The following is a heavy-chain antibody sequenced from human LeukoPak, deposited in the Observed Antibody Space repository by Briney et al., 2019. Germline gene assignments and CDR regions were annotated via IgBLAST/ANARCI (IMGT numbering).Heavy chain of an antibody. V-gene: IGHV4-61*02. CDR1: GGSINSGSYY. Sequence: SQTLSLTCTVSGGSINSGSYYWTWIRQPAGKGLEWIGRIYTNGSTNYNPSLKSRVIISVSTSKNQFSLKLSSVTAADTAVYYCARERPAGGYCSSTSCYAFDIWGQGTMVTVSS. CDR2: IYTNGST. D-gene: IGHD2-2*03. J-gene: IGHJ3*02. CDR3: ARERPAGGYCSSTSCYAFDI.